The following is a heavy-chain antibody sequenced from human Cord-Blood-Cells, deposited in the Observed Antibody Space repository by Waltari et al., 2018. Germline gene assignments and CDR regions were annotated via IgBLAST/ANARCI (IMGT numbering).Heavy chain of an antibody. V-gene: IGHV1-69*06. CDR2: IIPIFGTA. CDR1: GGTFSSYA. D-gene: IGHD3-10*01. J-gene: IGHJ3*02. Sequence: GGTFSSYAISWVRQAPGQGLEWMGGIIPIFGTANYAQKFQGRVTITADKSTSTAYMELSSLRSEDTAVYYCARTKTYYYGSGKGFNDAFDIWGQGTMVTVSS. CDR3: ARTKTYYYGSGKGFNDAFDI.